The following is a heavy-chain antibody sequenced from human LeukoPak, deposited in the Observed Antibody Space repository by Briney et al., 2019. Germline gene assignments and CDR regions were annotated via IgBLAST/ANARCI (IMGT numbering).Heavy chain of an antibody. V-gene: IGHV3-9*01. CDR2: ISWNSGSI. D-gene: IGHD6-19*01. Sequence: GGSLRLSCAASGFTFDDYAMHWVRQAPGKGLEWVSGISWNSGSIGYADSVKGRFTISRDNVKNSLYLQMNSLRAEDTALYYCAKDSQWLVSGGSGYFDYWGQGTLVTVSS. CDR1: GFTFDDYA. CDR3: AKDSQWLVSGGSGYFDY. J-gene: IGHJ4*02.